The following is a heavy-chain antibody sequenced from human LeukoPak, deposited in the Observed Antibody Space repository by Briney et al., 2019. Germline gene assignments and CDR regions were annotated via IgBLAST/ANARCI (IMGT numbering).Heavy chain of an antibody. CDR3: ARGRIAAAGTYYYYYGMDV. J-gene: IGHJ6*02. Sequence: SETLSLTCAVYGGSFSGYYWSWIRQPPGKGLEWIGEINRSGSTNYNPSLKSRVTISVDTSKNQFSLKLSSVTAADTAVYYCARGRIAAAGTYYYYYGMDVWGQGTTVTVSS. CDR1: GGSFSGYY. D-gene: IGHD6-13*01. V-gene: IGHV4-34*01. CDR2: INRSGST.